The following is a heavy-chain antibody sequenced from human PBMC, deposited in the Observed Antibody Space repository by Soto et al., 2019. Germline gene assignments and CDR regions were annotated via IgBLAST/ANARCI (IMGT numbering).Heavy chain of an antibody. J-gene: IGHJ5*02. CDR3: AFCWYHRFDP. D-gene: IGHD6-13*01. CDR1: GGSISSGGYY. Sequence: SETLSLTCTVSGGSISSGGYYWSWIRQHPGKGLECSAYTYYSGTTYYHPSITSRVTMSVDTSKNHFSLKLSSVTAAYTAVYFCAFCWYHRFDPWGQGTLVTVSS. CDR2: TYYSGTT. V-gene: IGHV4-31*03.